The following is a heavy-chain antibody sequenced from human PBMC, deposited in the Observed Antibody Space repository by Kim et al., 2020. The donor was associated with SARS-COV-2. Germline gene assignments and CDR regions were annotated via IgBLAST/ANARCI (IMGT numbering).Heavy chain of an antibody. V-gene: IGHV4-39*01. J-gene: IGHJ6*02. CDR1: GGSISSSIYY. CDR3: ARHTLWSYIYYYGMDV. D-gene: IGHD2-21*01. Sequence: SETLSLTCTVSGGSISSSIYYWGWIRQPPGKGLEWIGSIYYSGSTHYTPSLKSRVTISVDTSRNQFSLTLNSVTAADTAVYYCARHTLWSYIYYYGMDVWGQGTTVTVSS. CDR2: IYYSGST.